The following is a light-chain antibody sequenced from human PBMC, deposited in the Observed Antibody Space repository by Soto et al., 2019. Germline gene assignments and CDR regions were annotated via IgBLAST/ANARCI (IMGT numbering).Light chain of an antibody. Sequence: QSALTQPASVSGSPGQSFTIPCTGSSSDVGAHHSVSWYQQHPGKAPKLIIFDVSNRPSGVSNRFSGSKSGNTASLTISGLQPEDEADYYCSSFVDTGTVMFGGGTKLTVL. CDR3: SSFVDTGTVM. V-gene: IGLV2-14*03. J-gene: IGLJ3*02. CDR2: DVS. CDR1: SSDVGAHHS.